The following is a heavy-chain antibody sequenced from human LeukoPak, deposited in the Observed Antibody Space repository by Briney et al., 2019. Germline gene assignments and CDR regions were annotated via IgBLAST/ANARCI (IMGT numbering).Heavy chain of an antibody. Sequence: SETLSLTCTVSGGSISSGDYYWSWIRQPPGKGLEWIGYIYYSGSTYYNPSLKSRVTISVDTSKNQFSLKLSSVTAADTAVYYCARAISEAVAGTLDYWGQGTLVTVSS. CDR3: ARAISEAVAGTLDY. J-gene: IGHJ4*02. CDR1: GGSISSGDYY. CDR2: IYYSGST. V-gene: IGHV4-30-4*01. D-gene: IGHD6-19*01.